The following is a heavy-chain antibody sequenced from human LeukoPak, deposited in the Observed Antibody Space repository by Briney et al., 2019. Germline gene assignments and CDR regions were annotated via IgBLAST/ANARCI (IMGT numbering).Heavy chain of an antibody. CDR2: IIPIFGTA. D-gene: IGHD1-1*01. Sequence: SVKVSCKASGGTFSSYAISWVRQAPGQGLEWMGGIIPIFGTANYAQKFQGRVTITTDESTSTAYMELSSLRSEDTAVYYCARDLEGRYYMDVWGKGTTVTVSS. CDR1: GGTFSSYA. CDR3: ARDLEGRYYMDV. V-gene: IGHV1-69*05. J-gene: IGHJ6*03.